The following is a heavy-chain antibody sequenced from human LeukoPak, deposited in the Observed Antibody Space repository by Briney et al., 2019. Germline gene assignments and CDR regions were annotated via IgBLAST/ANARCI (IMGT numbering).Heavy chain of an antibody. Sequence: GGSLRLSCAASGFTFSSDAMSWVRQAPGKGLEWVSGISDSVSTTYYADPVKGRFTISRDNSKNTLYLQMNSLRAEDTAVYYCAKGHFKDSSGYYPYYFDYWGQGTLVTVSS. CDR2: ISDSVSTT. V-gene: IGHV3-23*01. D-gene: IGHD3-22*01. J-gene: IGHJ4*02. CDR3: AKGHFKDSSGYYPYYFDY. CDR1: GFTFSSDA.